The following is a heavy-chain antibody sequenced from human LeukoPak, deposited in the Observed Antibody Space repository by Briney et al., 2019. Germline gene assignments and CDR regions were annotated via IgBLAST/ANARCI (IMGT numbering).Heavy chain of an antibody. J-gene: IGHJ4*02. V-gene: IGHV1-69*05. D-gene: IGHD7-27*01. Sequence: GSSVKVSCKASGGTFSSYAISWVRQAPGRGLEWMGGIIPIFGTANYAQKFQGRVTITTDESTSTAYMELSSLRSEDTAVYYCARDALGMYYFDYWGQGTLVTVSS. CDR1: GGTFSSYA. CDR2: IIPIFGTA. CDR3: ARDALGMYYFDY.